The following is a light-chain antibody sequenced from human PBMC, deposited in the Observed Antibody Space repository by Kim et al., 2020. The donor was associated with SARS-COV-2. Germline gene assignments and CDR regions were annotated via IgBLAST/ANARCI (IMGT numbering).Light chain of an antibody. CDR3: CSYAGSSTWVV. Sequence: QSALTQPASVSGSPGQSITISCTGTSSDVGSYNLVSWYQQHPGKAPKLMIYEDSKRPSGVSNRFSGSKSGNTASLTISGLQAEDEADYYCCSYAGSSTWVVFGGGTQLTVL. CDR1: SSDVGSYNL. J-gene: IGLJ2*01. CDR2: EDS. V-gene: IGLV2-23*01.